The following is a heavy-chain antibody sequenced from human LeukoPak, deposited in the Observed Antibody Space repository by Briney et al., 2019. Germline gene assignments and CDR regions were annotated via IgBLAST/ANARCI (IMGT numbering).Heavy chain of an antibody. CDR3: AREVIVVVPAAMGTHFDY. D-gene: IGHD2-2*01. CDR1: GFTFSSYA. Sequence: GGSLRLSCAASGFTFSSYAMHWVRQAPGKGLEWVAVISYDGSNKYYADSVKGRFTISRDNSKNTLYLQMNSLRAEDTAVYYCAREVIVVVPAAMGTHFDYWGQGTTVTVSS. J-gene: IGHJ4*03. V-gene: IGHV3-30*01. CDR2: ISYDGSNK.